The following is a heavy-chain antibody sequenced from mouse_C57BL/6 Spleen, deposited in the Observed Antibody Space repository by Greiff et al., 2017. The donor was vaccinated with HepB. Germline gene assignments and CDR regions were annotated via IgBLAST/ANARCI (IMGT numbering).Heavy chain of an antibody. J-gene: IGHJ4*01. CDR2: ISSGSSTI. CDR3: ASRYDDVRYAMDY. D-gene: IGHD2-14*01. Sequence: EVQLVESGGGLVKPGGSLKLSCAASGFTFSDYGMHWVRQAPEKGLEWVAYISSGSSTIYYADTVKGRFTISRDNAKNTLFLQMTSLRSEDTAMYYCASRYDDVRYAMDYWGQGTSVTVSS. CDR1: GFTFSDYG. V-gene: IGHV5-17*01.